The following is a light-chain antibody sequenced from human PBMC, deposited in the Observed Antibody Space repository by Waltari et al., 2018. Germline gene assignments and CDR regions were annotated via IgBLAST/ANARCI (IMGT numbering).Light chain of an antibody. V-gene: IGKV1-5*03. Sequence: DIQMTQSPSPPSASVGDRVRITSRARQSIGTWLAWHQQKPGKAPKLLIYRASSLGSGVPSRFSGSGSGTEFTLTISSLQPDDFATFYCQQYYSYSRTFGQGTKVEIK. CDR1: QSIGTW. J-gene: IGKJ1*01. CDR3: QQYYSYSRT. CDR2: RAS.